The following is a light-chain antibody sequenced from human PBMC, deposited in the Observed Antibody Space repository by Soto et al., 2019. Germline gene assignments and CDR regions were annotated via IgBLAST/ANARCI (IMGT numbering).Light chain of an antibody. J-gene: IGKJ1*01. Sequence: DIQMTQTTSPLPGSEADRVTVTCRASQTISSWLAWYQKKPGKAPKLLIYKASTLKSGVPSRFSGGGSGTEFTPTISSLQPDDFATYYCQHYNSYSEAFGQGTKVEIK. CDR2: KAS. CDR1: QTISSW. CDR3: QHYNSYSEA. V-gene: IGKV1-5*03.